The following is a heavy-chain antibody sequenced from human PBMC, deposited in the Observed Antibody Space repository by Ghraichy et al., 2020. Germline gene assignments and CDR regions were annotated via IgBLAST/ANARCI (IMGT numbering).Heavy chain of an antibody. CDR2: INPNTGGT. Sequence: ASVKVSCKASGYDFIGYYMHWVRQAPGQGLEWMGWINPNTGGTNYAQEFQGRVAMTRDTSISTAYMELSSLRSDDTALYYCARAQVGYWGQGTLVTVSS. CDR1: GYDFIGYY. D-gene: IGHD1-26*01. CDR3: ARAQVGY. J-gene: IGHJ4*02. V-gene: IGHV1-2*02.